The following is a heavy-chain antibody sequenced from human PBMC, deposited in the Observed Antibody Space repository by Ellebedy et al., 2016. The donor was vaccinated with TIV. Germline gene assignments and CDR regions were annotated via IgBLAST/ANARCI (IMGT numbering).Heavy chain of an antibody. CDR3: ARDRMGGSFDF. CDR1: GFTFSSYD. V-gene: IGHV3-48*02. D-gene: IGHD5-12*01. CDR2: ITKSSNTI. J-gene: IGHJ4*02. Sequence: GESLKISCTASGFTFSSYDMNWVRQAPGKGLEWVSFITKSSNTIYYAYSVKGRFTISRDKAKNSLYLQMNSMREDDTAVYYCARDRMGGSFDFWGQGTLVTGSS.